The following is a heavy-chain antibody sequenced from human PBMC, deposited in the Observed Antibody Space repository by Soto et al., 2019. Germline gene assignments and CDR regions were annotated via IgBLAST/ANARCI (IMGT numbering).Heavy chain of an antibody. J-gene: IGHJ3*02. CDR3: ARGVLSIVATIPAELAFDI. CDR1: GYTFTGYY. CDR2: INPNSGGT. V-gene: IGHV1-2*04. Sequence: GASVKVSCKASGYTFTGYYMHWVRQAPGQGLEWMGWINPNSGGTNYAQKFQGWVTMTRDTSISTAYMELSRLRSDDTAVYYCARGVLSIVATIPAELAFDIWGQGTMVTVSS. D-gene: IGHD5-12*01.